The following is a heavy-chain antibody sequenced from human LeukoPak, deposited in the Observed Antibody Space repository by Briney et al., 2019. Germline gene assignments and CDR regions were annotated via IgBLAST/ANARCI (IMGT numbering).Heavy chain of an antibody. CDR1: GYTFTRYD. V-gene: IGHV1-8*03. CDR3: KMAKEGNAFDI. J-gene: IGHJ3*02. CDR2: MNPNTGNT. D-gene: IGHD5-24*01. Sequence: ATVKVSCKASGYTFTRYDINWVRQATGQGLEWMGWMNPNTGNTGYAQKFQGRVTITRNSSISTAYMELSSLRSEDTAVYYCKMAKEGNAFDIWGQGTMVIVSS.